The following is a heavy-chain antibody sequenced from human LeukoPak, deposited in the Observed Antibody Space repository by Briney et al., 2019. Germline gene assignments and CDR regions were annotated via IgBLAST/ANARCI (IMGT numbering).Heavy chain of an antibody. V-gene: IGHV3-21*01. D-gene: IGHD2-2*02. CDR2: ISNSGTYI. CDR3: ARDVVPSAIGFYFDY. CDR1: GFTVSSNY. Sequence: PGGSLRLSCAASGFTVSSNYMSWVRQAPGKGLEWVSSISNSGTYIDYADSVKGRFTISRDNAKNSVYPQMNSLRAEDTAVYYCARDVVPSAIGFYFDYWGQGTLVTVSS. J-gene: IGHJ4*02.